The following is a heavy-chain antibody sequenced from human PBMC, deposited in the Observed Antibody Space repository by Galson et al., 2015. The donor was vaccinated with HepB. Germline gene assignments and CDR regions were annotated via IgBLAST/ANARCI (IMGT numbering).Heavy chain of an antibody. Sequence: SLRLSCAASGFTFTSYGMHWVRQAPGKGLEWVAIISSDGSNKYYVDSVKGRFTISRDNSRNTLYLQMNSLRAEDTAVYYCAKGGSLPMLQGVIKYYYYMDVWGKGTTVTVSS. D-gene: IGHD3-10*01. CDR2: ISSDGSNK. CDR1: GFTFTSYG. J-gene: IGHJ6*03. V-gene: IGHV3-30*18. CDR3: AKGGSLPMLQGVIKYYYYMDV.